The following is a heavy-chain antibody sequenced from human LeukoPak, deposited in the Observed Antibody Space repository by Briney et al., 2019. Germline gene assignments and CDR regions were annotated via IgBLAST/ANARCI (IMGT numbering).Heavy chain of an antibody. J-gene: IGHJ5*02. CDR1: GGSISSSSYY. V-gene: IGHV4-39*07. D-gene: IGHD6-13*01. CDR3: ARDCIAAEGTLDWFDP. Sequence: SETLSLTCTVSGGSISSSSYYWGWIRQPPGKGLEWIGSIYYSGSTYYNPSLKSRVTISVDTSKNQFSLKLSSVTAADTAVYYCARDCIAAEGTLDWFDPWGQGTLVTVSS. CDR2: IYYSGST.